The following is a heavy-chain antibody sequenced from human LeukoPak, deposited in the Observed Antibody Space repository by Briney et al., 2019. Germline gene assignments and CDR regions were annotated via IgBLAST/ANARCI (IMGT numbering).Heavy chain of an antibody. CDR3: ARAPPITTEYYFDY. CDR2: IYYSGST. V-gene: IGHV4-39*07. CDR1: GGSISSSSYY. D-gene: IGHD3-22*01. Sequence: SETLSLTCTVSGGSISSSSYYWGWIRQPPGKGLEWIGSIYYSGSTYYNPSLKSRVTISVDTSKNQFSLKLSSVTAADTAVYYCARAPPITTEYYFDYWGQGTLVTVSS. J-gene: IGHJ4*02.